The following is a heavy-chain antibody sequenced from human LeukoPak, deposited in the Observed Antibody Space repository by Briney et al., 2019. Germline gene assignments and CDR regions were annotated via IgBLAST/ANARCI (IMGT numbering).Heavy chain of an antibody. J-gene: IGHJ4*02. CDR2: INHSGST. CDR3: ARLGGNSGY. D-gene: IGHD2-21*02. CDR1: GGSFSGYY. Sequence: SETLSLTCAVYGGSFSGYYWSLIRQPPGKGLEWIGEINHSGSTNYNPSLKSRITISVDTSKNQFSLKLSSVTAADTAVYYCARLGGNSGYWGQGTLVTVSS. V-gene: IGHV4-34*01.